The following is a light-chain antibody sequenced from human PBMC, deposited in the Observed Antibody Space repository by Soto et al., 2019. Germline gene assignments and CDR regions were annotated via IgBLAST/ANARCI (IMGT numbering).Light chain of an antibody. CDR2: DVS. Sequence: QSALTQPASVSGSPGQSITISCTGTSSDIGGYNYVSWYQQLPAKVPKLIIYDVSNRPSGVSDRFSGSKSGTAASLTISGLQAEDEADYYCSSYTSTSTLYVFGTGTKVTVL. J-gene: IGLJ1*01. CDR3: SSYTSTSTLYV. V-gene: IGLV2-14*03. CDR1: SSDIGGYNY.